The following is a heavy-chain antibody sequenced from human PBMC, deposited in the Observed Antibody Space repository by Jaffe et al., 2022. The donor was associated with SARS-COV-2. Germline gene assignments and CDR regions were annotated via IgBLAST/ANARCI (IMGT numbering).Heavy chain of an antibody. V-gene: IGHV3-66*02. CDR3: ARGFYSSSWSITH. J-gene: IGHJ4*02. Sequence: EVQLVESGGGLVQPGGSLRLSCAASGFTVSSNYMSWVRQAPGKGLEWVSVIYSGGSTYYADSVKGRFTISRDNSKNTLYLQMNSLRAEDTAVYYCARGFYSSSWSITHWGQGTLVTVSS. D-gene: IGHD6-13*01. CDR1: GFTVSSNY. CDR2: IYSGGST.